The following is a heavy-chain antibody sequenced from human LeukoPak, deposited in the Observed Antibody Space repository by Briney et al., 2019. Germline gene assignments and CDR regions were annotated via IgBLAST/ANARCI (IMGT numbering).Heavy chain of an antibody. CDR2: IYTSGST. V-gene: IGHV4-4*07. CDR1: GGSISSYY. D-gene: IGHD3-22*01. Sequence: PSETLSLTCTVSGGSISSYYWSWIRQPAGKGLEWIGRIYTSGSTNYNPSLKSRVTMSVDTSKSQFSLKLSSVTAADTAVYYCARDRYYYDSSGYLFDYWGQGTLVTVSS. J-gene: IGHJ4*02. CDR3: ARDRYYYDSSGYLFDY.